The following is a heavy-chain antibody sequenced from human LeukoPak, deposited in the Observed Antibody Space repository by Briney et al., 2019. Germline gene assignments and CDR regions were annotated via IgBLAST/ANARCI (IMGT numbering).Heavy chain of an antibody. CDR2: IKEDGSEK. J-gene: IGHJ4*02. V-gene: IGHV3-7*01. CDR3: ASGRQLGY. D-gene: IGHD6-13*01. Sequence: GGSLRLSCAASGFTFSNYWMSWVRQAPGKGLEWVANIKEDGSEKYYVDSVKGRFTISRDNARNSLYLQMNSLRAEDTAVYYCASGRQLGYWGQETPVTVSS. CDR1: GFTFSNYW.